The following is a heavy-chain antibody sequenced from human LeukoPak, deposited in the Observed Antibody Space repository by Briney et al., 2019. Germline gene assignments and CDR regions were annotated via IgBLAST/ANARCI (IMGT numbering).Heavy chain of an antibody. CDR2: IIPILGIA. V-gene: IGHV1-69*04. J-gene: IGHJ4*02. CDR1: GGTFSSYA. D-gene: IGHD5-24*01. Sequence: GASVKVSCKASGGTFSSYAISWVRQAPGQGLEWMGRIIPILGIANYAQKFQGRVTITADKSTSTAYMELSSLRSEDTTVYYCGGVEIATMGFDYWGQGTLVTVSS. CDR3: GGVEIATMGFDY.